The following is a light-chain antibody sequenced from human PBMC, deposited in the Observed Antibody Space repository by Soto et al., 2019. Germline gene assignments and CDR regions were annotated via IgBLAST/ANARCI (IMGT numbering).Light chain of an antibody. J-gene: IGKJ1*01. CDR1: QSLTSQY. CDR2: VAS. CDR3: QHYSASLWT. V-gene: IGKV3-20*01. Sequence: EIVLTQSPGTLSFSPGDRATLSCRASQSLTSQYLAWYQQKPGQAPRLLLFVASSRAAGIPDRFSGSGSGTDFTLTISRLEPEDFAVYYCQHYSASLWTFGQGTKVDI.